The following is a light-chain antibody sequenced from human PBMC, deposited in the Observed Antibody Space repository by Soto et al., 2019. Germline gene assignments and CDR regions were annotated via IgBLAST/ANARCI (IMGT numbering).Light chain of an antibody. Sequence: EVVMTQSPAALSLSPGERATLSCRASQSVGSDLAWYQQNPGQAPRLLIDGASTRATGIPPSFSRSGSGPDFTLTISSLQSEDFAVYHCRQYNHWHTFGQGTELEIK. CDR1: QSVGSD. CDR3: RQYNHWHT. CDR2: GAS. V-gene: IGKV3D-15*01. J-gene: IGKJ2*01.